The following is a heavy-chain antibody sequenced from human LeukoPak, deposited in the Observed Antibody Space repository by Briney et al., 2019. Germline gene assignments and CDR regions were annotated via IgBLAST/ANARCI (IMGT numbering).Heavy chain of an antibody. CDR3: ARSLRDAFDI. Sequence: GGSLRLSCAASGFTFSSYTMNWVRQAPGKGLEWVSSLSGSGRYIYYADLMKGRFTISRDNAKNSLYLQMNSLRAEDTAVYYCARSLRDAFDIWGQGTMVTVSS. CDR1: GFTFSSYT. CDR2: LSGSGRYI. V-gene: IGHV3-21*06. J-gene: IGHJ3*02.